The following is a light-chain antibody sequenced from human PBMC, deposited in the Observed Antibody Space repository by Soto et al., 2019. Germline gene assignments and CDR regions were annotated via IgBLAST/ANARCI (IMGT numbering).Light chain of an antibody. V-gene: IGLV2-23*02. CDR1: SSDVGSYNL. J-gene: IGLJ1*01. CDR2: DVS. CDR3: CSYAGSNDV. Sequence: QSVLTQPASVSGSPGQSITISCTGTSSDVGSYNLVSWYQQHPGKAPKLMIYDVSKRPSGVSNRFSGSKSGNTASLTISGLQAEDEADYYCCSYAGSNDVFGTGTKLTVL.